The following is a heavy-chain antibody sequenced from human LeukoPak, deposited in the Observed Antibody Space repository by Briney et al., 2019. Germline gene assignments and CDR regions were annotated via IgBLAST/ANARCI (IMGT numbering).Heavy chain of an antibody. CDR3: ARDVVGATAWFDP. CDR2: IYYSGTT. D-gene: IGHD1-26*01. J-gene: IGHJ5*02. V-gene: IGHV4-59*12. Sequence: SETLSLTCTVSGGSINNYYWSWIRQPPGKGLECVGYIYYSGTTTYNPSLKSRVTISVDTSKNQFSLKLSSVTAADTAVYYCARDVVGATAWFDPWGQGTLVIVSS. CDR1: GGSINNYY.